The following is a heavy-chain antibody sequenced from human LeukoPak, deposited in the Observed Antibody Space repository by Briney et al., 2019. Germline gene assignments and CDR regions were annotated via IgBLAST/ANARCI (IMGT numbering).Heavy chain of an antibody. CDR1: GFTFSSYW. D-gene: IGHD6-13*01. V-gene: IGHV3-7*01. CDR3: ARYTGYSSSWYSDYYYYGMDV. Sequence: PGGSLRLSCAASGFTFSSYWMSWVRQAPGKGLEWVANIKQDGSEKYYVDSVKGRFTISRDNAKNSLYLQMNSLRAEDTAVYYCARYTGYSSSWYSDYYYYGMDVWGQGTTVTVSS. CDR2: IKQDGSEK. J-gene: IGHJ6*02.